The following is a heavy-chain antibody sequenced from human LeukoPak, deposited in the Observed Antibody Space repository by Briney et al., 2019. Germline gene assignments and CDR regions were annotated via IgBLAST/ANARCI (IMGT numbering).Heavy chain of an antibody. V-gene: IGHV1-8*01. CDR3: ARVEGQIFGVVIGPNWFDP. Sequence: ASVKVSCKASGYTFTSYDINWVRQATGQGLEWMGWMNPNSGNTGYAQKFQGRVTMTRNTSISTAYMELSSLRSEDTAVYYCARVEGQIFGVVIGPNWFDPWGQGTLATVSS. CDR1: GYTFTSYD. CDR2: MNPNSGNT. J-gene: IGHJ5*02. D-gene: IGHD3-3*01.